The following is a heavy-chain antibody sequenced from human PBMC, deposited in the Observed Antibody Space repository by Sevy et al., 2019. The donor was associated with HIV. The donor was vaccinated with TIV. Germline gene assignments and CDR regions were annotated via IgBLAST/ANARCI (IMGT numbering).Heavy chain of an antibody. Sequence: GGSLRLSCAASGFTFSRYWMSWVRQAPGKGLEWVANIKVDGSEKYYGDCVKGRFTITRDNAKNSLYLQMNSLRAEDTAVYYCARDCNSNTCLWGLDVWGQGTTVTVSS. CDR3: ARDCNSNTCLWGLDV. J-gene: IGHJ6*02. CDR1: GFTFSRYW. CDR2: IKVDGSEK. D-gene: IGHD2-2*01. V-gene: IGHV3-7*03.